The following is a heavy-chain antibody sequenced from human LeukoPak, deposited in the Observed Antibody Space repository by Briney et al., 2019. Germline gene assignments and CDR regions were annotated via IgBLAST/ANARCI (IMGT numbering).Heavy chain of an antibody. CDR2: TYYRSKWYN. D-gene: IGHD5-18*01. J-gene: IGHJ4*02. CDR1: GDSVSSNSAA. CDR3: ARCGYSYGTGYHFDY. Sequence: SQTLSLTCAISGDSVSSNSAAWNWIRQSPSRGLEWLGRTYYRSKWYNDYAVSVKSRITINPDTSKNQFSLKLSSVTAADTAVYYCARCGYSYGTGYHFDYWGQGALVTVSS. V-gene: IGHV6-1*01.